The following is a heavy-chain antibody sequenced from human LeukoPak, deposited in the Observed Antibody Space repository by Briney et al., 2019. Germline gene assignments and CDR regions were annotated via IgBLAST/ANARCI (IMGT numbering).Heavy chain of an antibody. Sequence: GGSLRLSCAPSRFTFRDYAMNWVREAPGRGLEWVSSISSGGSYISYADSLKGRFTASRDNAKDSLFLQMRSLRDEDTAVYYCARGPALYCTSSSCLDGVDWGQGTLVSVSS. CDR3: ARGPALYCTSSSCLDGVD. CDR1: RFTFRDYA. V-gene: IGHV3-21*01. J-gene: IGHJ4*02. CDR2: ISSGGSYI. D-gene: IGHD2-2*01.